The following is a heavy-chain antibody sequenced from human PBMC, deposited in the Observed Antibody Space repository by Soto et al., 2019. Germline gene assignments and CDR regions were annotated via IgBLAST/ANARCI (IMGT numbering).Heavy chain of an antibody. CDR1: GLTFSSYS. Sequence: GGSLRLSCAASGLTFSSYSMNWVRQAPGKGLEWVSYISSSSSTIYYADSVKGRFTISRDNAKNSLYLQMNSLRDEDTAVYYCARMPRGYNWNDVRFDPWGQGTLVTVSS. CDR3: ARMPRGYNWNDVRFDP. CDR2: ISSSSSTI. V-gene: IGHV3-48*02. D-gene: IGHD1-1*01. J-gene: IGHJ5*02.